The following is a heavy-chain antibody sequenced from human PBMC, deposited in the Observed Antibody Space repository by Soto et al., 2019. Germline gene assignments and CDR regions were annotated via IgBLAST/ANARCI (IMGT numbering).Heavy chain of an antibody. J-gene: IGHJ4*02. CDR2: IYPRDSDT. Sequence: ELLKNRNRGAGDNCAGHWIARVRKMPGKGLELMGIIYPRDSDTRYRPSFQGQVTISADKSISSAYLQWSSLRASDTAMYYCARGGVSTRTFDYWGQGTPVTVPS. V-gene: IGHV5-51*01. CDR3: ARGGVSTRTFDY. CDR1: GDNCAGHW. D-gene: IGHD3-3*01.